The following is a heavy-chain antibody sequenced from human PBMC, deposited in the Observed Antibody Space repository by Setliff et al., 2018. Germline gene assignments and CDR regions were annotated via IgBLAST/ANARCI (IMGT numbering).Heavy chain of an antibody. J-gene: IGHJ1*01. V-gene: IGHV1-24*01. Sequence: ASVKVSCKVSGYTLTELSMHWVRQAPGKGLEWMGGFDPEDGEPIYAQKFQGRVTMIEYTSTDTAYMELSRLRSEDTAVYYCATDSGWQYDDYAGVYFPHWGQGTLVTVSS. CDR2: FDPEDGEP. CDR1: GYTLTELS. CDR3: ATDSGWQYDDYAGVYFPH. D-gene: IGHD4-17*01.